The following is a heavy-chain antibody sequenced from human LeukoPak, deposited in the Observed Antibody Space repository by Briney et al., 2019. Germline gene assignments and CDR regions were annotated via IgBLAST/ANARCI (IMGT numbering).Heavy chain of an antibody. D-gene: IGHD3-22*01. CDR1: GGSISSYY. CDR2: IYTSGST. J-gene: IGHJ4*02. CDR3: AARSLYDSSGYYVDY. V-gene: IGHV4-4*09. Sequence: PSETLSLTCTVSGGSISSYYWSWIRQPPGKGLEWIGYIYTSGSTNYNPSLKSRVTISVDTSKNQFSLKLSSVTAADTAVYYCAARSLYDSSGYYVDYWGRGTLVTVSS.